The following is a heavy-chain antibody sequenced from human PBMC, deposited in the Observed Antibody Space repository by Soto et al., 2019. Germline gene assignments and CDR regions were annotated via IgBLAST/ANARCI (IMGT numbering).Heavy chain of an antibody. CDR2: IYYSGST. Sequence: SETLSLTCTVSGGSISSSSYYWGWIRQPPGKGLEWIGSIYYSGSTYYNPSLKSRVTISVATSKNQFSLKLSSVTAADTAVYYCAGAYYDFWSGYFFRWDWGQGTLVTVSS. D-gene: IGHD3-3*01. V-gene: IGHV4-39*01. CDR1: GGSISSSSYY. J-gene: IGHJ4*02. CDR3: AGAYYDFWSGYFFRWD.